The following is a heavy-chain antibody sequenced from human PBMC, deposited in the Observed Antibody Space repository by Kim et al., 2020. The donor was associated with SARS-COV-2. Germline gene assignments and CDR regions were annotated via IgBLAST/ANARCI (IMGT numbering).Heavy chain of an antibody. CDR3: ARDGGWEYYYDGSGSQDAFDI. J-gene: IGHJ3*02. Sequence: GGSLRLSCAASGFTFSSYWMSWVRQAPGKGLEWVANIKQDGSEKYYVDSVKGRFTISRDNAKNSLYLQMNSLRAEDTAVYYCARDGGWEYYYDGSGSQDAFDIWGQGTMVSVSS. CDR1: GFTFSSYW. CDR2: IKQDGSEK. V-gene: IGHV3-7*01. D-gene: IGHD3-22*01.